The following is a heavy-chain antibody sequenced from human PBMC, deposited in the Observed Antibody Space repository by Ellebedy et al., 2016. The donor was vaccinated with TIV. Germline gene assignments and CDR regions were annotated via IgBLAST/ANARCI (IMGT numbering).Heavy chain of an antibody. J-gene: IGHJ4*02. CDR3: AKLDY. CDR2: ISYDGSNK. V-gene: IGHV3-30*18. CDR1: GFTFSSYG. Sequence: GESLKISXAASGFTFSSYGMHWVRQAPGKGLEWVAVISYDGSNKYYADSVKGRFTISRDNSKNTLYLQMNSLRAEDTAVYYCAKLDYWGQGTLVTVSS.